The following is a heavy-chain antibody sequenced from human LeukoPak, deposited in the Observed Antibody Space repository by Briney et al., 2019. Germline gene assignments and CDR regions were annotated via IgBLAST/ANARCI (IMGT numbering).Heavy chain of an antibody. V-gene: IGHV4-59*01. D-gene: IGHD3-16*01. CDR2: IYYSGNT. J-gene: IGHJ4*02. CDR3: ARDQRLGTFDY. Sequence: SETLSLTCTVSGGSISSFYWSWIRQPPGKGLEWIGYIYYSGNTKYNPSLKSRVTILVDTSKNQFSLKLSPVTAADTAVYYCARDQRLGTFDYWGQGTLVTVSS. CDR1: GGSISSFY.